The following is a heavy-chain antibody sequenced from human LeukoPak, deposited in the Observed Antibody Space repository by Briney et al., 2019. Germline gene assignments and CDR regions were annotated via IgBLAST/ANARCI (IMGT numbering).Heavy chain of an antibody. CDR3: ASGPGGGYEFDY. CDR2: MNPNSGNT. Sequence: ASVKVSCKASGYTFTSYDINWVRQATGQGLEWMGWMNPNSGNTGYAQKFQGRVTMIRNTSISTAYMELSSLRSEGTAVYYCASGPGGGYEFDYWGQGTLVTVSS. J-gene: IGHJ4*02. D-gene: IGHD5-12*01. V-gene: IGHV1-8*01. CDR1: GYTFTSYD.